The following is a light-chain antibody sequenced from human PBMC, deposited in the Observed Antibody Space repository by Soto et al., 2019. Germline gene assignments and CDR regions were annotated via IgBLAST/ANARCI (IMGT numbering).Light chain of an antibody. Sequence: EVVLTQSPGTLVVSPGEGATLFCSASQSVRSDFLAWYQQKPGQPPRLLVYGTSSRAAGIPDRFSGSGSGTDFTLTIRRLEPEDFGVYYCQQYDKSPRTFGQGTKLEI. J-gene: IGKJ1*01. CDR1: QSVRSDF. CDR2: GTS. CDR3: QQYDKSPRT. V-gene: IGKV3-20*01.